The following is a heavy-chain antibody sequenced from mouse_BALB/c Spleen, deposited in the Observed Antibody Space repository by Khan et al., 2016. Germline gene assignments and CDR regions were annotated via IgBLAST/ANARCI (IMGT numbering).Heavy chain of an antibody. Sequence: QIQLVQSGPELKKPGETVKISCKASGYTFTNYGMNWVKQAPGKGLKWMGWINTSTGEPTYADDFKGRFAFSLETSASTAYLQINNLKNEDTATYFCARGPMNYYAMDYWGQGTSVTVSS. D-gene: IGHD2-3*01. V-gene: IGHV9-3-1*01. CDR2: INTSTGEP. CDR3: ARGPMNYYAMDY. J-gene: IGHJ4*01. CDR1: GYTFTNYG.